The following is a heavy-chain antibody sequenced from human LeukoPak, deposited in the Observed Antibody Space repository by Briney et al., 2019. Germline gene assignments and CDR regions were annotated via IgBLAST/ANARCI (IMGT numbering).Heavy chain of an antibody. V-gene: IGHV3-48*03. CDR3: VFHGATSCY. J-gene: IGHJ4*01. CDR2: ITTSGTST. D-gene: IGHD4/OR15-4a*01. CDR1: GFTFSSYE. Sequence: GGSLRLSCATSGFTFSSYEVSWVRQAPGKGLEWISYITTSGTSTYYADSVKGRFTISRDNGKTALSLQMNSLRAEDTAVYYCVFHGATSCYWGKGTLVTVSS.